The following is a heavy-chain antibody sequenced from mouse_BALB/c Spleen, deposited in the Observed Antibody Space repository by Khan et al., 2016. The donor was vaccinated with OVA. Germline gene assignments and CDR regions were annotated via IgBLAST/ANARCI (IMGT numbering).Heavy chain of an antibody. V-gene: IGHV1S81*02. J-gene: IGHJ3*01. CDR2: IIPSTGTT. CDR1: GYTFTSYW. CDR3: ARGNIVNTEFAY. Sequence: QVQLQQPGAELVKPGASVKLSCKASGYTFTSYWIQWVKQRPGQGLEWIGEIIPSTGTTNYNENFKSKATLTVDKSSTTAHMQLSSLTSEDSAVYYCARGNIVNTEFAYWGQGTLVTVSA.